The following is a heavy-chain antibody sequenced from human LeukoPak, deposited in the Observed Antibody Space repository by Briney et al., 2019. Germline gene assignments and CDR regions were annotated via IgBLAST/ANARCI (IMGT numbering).Heavy chain of an antibody. V-gene: IGHV4-38-2*02. CDR2: IYHSGST. J-gene: IGHJ4*02. D-gene: IGHD4-23*01. Sequence: SETLSLTCTVSGYSISSSYYWGWIRQPPGKGLEWIGSIYHSGSTYYNPSLKSRVTISVDTSKNQFSLKLSSVTAADTAVYYCARVFLGGNMGIDYWGQGTLVTVSS. CDR3: ARVFLGGNMGIDY. CDR1: GYSISSSYY.